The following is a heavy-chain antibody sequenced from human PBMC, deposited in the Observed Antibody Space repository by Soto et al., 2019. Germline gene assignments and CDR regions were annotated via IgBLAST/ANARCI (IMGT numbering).Heavy chain of an antibody. D-gene: IGHD3-10*01. V-gene: IGHV3-33*01. CDR3: ARDDPYYGSGSDAFDI. CDR2: IWYDGSNK. CDR1: GFTFSSYG. Sequence: GGSLRLSCAASGFTFSSYGMHWVRQAPGKGLEWVAVIWYDGSNKYYADSVKGRFTISRDNSKNTLYLQMNSLRAEDKAVYYCARDDPYYGSGSDAFDIWGQGTMVTVSS. J-gene: IGHJ3*02.